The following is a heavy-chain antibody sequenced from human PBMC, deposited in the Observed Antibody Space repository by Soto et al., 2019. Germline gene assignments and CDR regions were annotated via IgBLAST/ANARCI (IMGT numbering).Heavy chain of an antibody. V-gene: IGHV1-2*02. CDR1: GYTFHSYG. CDR3: ARPPGYISDWYYFDL. Sequence: GAAVKVSCKASGYTFHSYGISWVRQAPGQGLEWMGTISPKSGGTNYAQKFQGRVSLTWDTSLKTAYMELSSLMSEDTAVYYCARPPGYISDWYYFDLWGQGTQVTVSS. J-gene: IGHJ4*02. CDR2: ISPKSGGT. D-gene: IGHD3-9*01.